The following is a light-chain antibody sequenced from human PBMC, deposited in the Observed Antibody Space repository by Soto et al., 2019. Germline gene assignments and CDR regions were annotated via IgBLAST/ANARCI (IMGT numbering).Light chain of an antibody. CDR2: AAS. J-gene: IGKJ1*01. V-gene: IGKV1-39*01. Sequence: DIQMTQSPSSLSASVGGRVTITCRASQSISRYLNWYQQKPGKAPNLMIYAASSLQSGVPSRFSGSGSGTDFTLTISSLKNEDFATYYCQQSYSTTRTFGQGTKVDIK. CDR1: QSISRY. CDR3: QQSYSTTRT.